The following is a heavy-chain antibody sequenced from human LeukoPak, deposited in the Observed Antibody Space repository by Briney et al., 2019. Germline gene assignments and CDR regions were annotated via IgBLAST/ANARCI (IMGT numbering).Heavy chain of an antibody. D-gene: IGHD5-24*01. J-gene: IGHJ4*02. Sequence: SETLSLTCTVSGGSISSHYWSWIRQPPGKGLEWIGYISYSGDTNYNPSLKSRVTISVDTSKNQFSVKLSSVTAADTAVYYCARGGGYNSPFGYWGQGTLVTVSS. CDR3: ARGGGYNSPFGY. V-gene: IGHV4-59*11. CDR1: GGSISSHY. CDR2: ISYSGDT.